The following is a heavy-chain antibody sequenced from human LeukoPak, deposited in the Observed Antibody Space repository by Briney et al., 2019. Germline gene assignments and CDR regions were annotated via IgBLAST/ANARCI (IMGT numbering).Heavy chain of an antibody. CDR3: ARGPVLRYFDWLPLDYYYMDV. D-gene: IGHD3-9*01. CDR1: GYTFTSYG. CDR2: ISVYNGNT. Sequence: ASVKVSCKASGYTFTSYGISWVRQAPGQGLEWVGCISVYNGNTNYAQKLQCRVTMTTDTSKSKAYMELRSLRSDDTAVYYGARGPVLRYFDWLPLDYYYMDVWGKGTTVTISS. V-gene: IGHV1-18*01. J-gene: IGHJ6*03.